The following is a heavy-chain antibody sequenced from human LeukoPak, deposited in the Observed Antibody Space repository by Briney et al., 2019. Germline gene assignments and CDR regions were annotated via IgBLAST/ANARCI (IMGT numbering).Heavy chain of an antibody. Sequence: GGTLRLSCAASGFTFSSYWMSWVRQAPGKGLEWVANIKQDGSEKYNVDSVKGRFTISRDNAKNSLYLQMNSLRAEDTAAYYCVKNSARGGSGWYVRGFDYWGQGTLVTVSS. CDR1: GFTFSSYW. J-gene: IGHJ4*02. V-gene: IGHV3-7*05. CDR2: IKQDGSEK. D-gene: IGHD6-19*01. CDR3: VKNSARGGSGWYVRGFDY.